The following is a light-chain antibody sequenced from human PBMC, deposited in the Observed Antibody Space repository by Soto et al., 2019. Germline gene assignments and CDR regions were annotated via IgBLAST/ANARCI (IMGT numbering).Light chain of an antibody. CDR2: GAS. J-gene: IGKJ1*01. CDR3: QQYNSYDMWS. Sequence: DIQMTQSPSTLSASVGDRVTITCRASQGISSWLAWYQQKPGKAPKLLIYGASSLESGVPSRFSGSGSGTEFTLTISSLQPDDFATYYCQQYNSYDMWSFGQGTKVDIK. V-gene: IGKV1-5*01. CDR1: QGISSW.